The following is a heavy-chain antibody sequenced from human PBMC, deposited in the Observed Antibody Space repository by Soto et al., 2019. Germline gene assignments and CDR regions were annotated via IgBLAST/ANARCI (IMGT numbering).Heavy chain of an antibody. CDR2: INYRGTT. V-gene: IGHV4-31*03. CDR1: GGSIIDGQTY. J-gene: IGHJ4*02. Sequence: QVQLQESGPGLVKPSQTLSLTCPVSGGSIIDGQTYLNWIRQHPERCLEWMGSINYRGTTNYSPALKSRSLISIDTSKNQFSLRLTSVTAADTGVYYCARDAPGVAPYWGQGTLVTVSS. CDR3: ARDAPGVAPY. D-gene: IGHD2-15*01.